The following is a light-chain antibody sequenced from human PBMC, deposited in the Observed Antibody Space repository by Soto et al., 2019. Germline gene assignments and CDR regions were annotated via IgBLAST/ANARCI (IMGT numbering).Light chain of an antibody. Sequence: QSALTQPASVSGSPGQSITISCTGTSSDIGNYNYVSWYQQYPGKVPNLIIYEVSNRPSGVSNRFSGSKSGNTASLTISGLQAEDEADYYCSSFTGISTPYVFGTGTRSPS. CDR2: EVS. J-gene: IGLJ1*01. V-gene: IGLV2-14*01. CDR3: SSFTGISTPYV. CDR1: SSDIGNYNY.